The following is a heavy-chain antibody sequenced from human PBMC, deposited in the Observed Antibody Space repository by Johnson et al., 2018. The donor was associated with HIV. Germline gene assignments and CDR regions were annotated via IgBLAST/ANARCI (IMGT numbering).Heavy chain of an antibody. CDR3: AKDLRVFDWFNAYDAFDI. CDR1: GFTFSRYG. V-gene: IGHV3-30*02. CDR2: IRYDGSNK. D-gene: IGHD3-9*01. Sequence: QVQLVESGGGVVQTGGSLRLSCAASGFTFSRYGMHWVRQAPGKGLEWVAFIRYDGSNKYYADSVKGRFTISRDNSKNTLYLQMNSLRADDTAVYYCAKDLRVFDWFNAYDAFDIWGQGTMVTVSS. J-gene: IGHJ3*02.